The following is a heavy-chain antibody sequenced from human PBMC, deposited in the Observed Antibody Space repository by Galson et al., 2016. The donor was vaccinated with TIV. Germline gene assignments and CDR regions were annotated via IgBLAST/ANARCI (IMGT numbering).Heavy chain of an antibody. Sequence: SVKVSCKASGYTFTDSYLHWVRQAPGQGLEWMGWINPDSGATNYAQKFQGRVTMTSDKSTSTAYLDLRWLTSDDTAVYFCARSSWGPTLGHCLLTACYTAWYSDVWGRGTLIIVSS. CDR2: INPDSGAT. V-gene: IGHV1-2*02. J-gene: IGHJ2*01. CDR1: GYTFTDSY. D-gene: IGHD2-15*01. CDR3: ARSSWGPTLGHCLLTACYTAWYSDV.